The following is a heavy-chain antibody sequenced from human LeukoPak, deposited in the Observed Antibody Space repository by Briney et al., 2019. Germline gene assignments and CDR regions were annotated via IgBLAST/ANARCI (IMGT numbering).Heavy chain of an antibody. CDR1: GYTFTSYY. J-gene: IGHJ4*02. V-gene: IGHV1-18*04. Sequence: ASVKVSCKASGYTFTSYYMHWVRQAPGQGLEWMGWISAYNGNTNYAQKLQGRVTMSTDTSTSTAYMELRSPRSDDTAVYYCARIMITFGGVIANVDYWGQGTLVTVSS. CDR3: ARIMITFGGVIANVDY. D-gene: IGHD3-16*02. CDR2: ISAYNGNT.